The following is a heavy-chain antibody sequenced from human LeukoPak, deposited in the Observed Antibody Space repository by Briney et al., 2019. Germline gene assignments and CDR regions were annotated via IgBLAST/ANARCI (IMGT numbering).Heavy chain of an antibody. D-gene: IGHD1-26*01. Sequence: GGSLRLSCAASGFTFSSYNMNWVRQAPGKGLEWISYITTSGGTIYYADSVKGRFTISRDNAKNSLYLQMNSLRDEDTAVYYCARRIVGAFPFDYWGQGTLATVSS. J-gene: IGHJ4*02. CDR2: ITTSGGTI. CDR3: ARRIVGAFPFDY. CDR1: GFTFSSYN. V-gene: IGHV3-48*02.